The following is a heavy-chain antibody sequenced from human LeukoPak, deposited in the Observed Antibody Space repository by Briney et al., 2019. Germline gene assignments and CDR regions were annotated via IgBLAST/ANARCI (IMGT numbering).Heavy chain of an antibody. CDR3: TRLASRRDPDKTSGQAYFDI. V-gene: IGHV5-51*01. CDR1: GYSFTTHW. CDR2: ICPGDSEI. Sequence: GESLKISCKGSGYSFTTHWIAWVRQMPGKGLEWMGIICPGDSEIKYSPSFQEQVTISADKSISTAYLQWSSLQAADTAMYYCTRLASRRDPDKTSGQAYFDIWGQGTLVTVSS. D-gene: IGHD2-15*01. J-gene: IGHJ4*02.